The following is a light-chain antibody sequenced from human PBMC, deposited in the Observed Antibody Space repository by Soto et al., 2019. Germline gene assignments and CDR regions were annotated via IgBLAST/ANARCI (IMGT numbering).Light chain of an antibody. CDR2: GAS. V-gene: IGKV3-15*01. J-gene: IGKJ1*01. Sequence: EIVMTQPPATLSVSPGERATLSCRASQSVSSTLAWYQQKPGQAPRLLIYGASTRATGIPARFSGSGSGTEFTLTISSLQSEDFAVYYCQQYNNWPRTFGQGTKV. CDR1: QSVSST. CDR3: QQYNNWPRT.